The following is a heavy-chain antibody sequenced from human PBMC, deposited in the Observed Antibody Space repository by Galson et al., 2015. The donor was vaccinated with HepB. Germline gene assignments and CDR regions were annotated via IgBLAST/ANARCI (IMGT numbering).Heavy chain of an antibody. CDR3: APVGWGNAFDI. CDR1: GFTFSSYW. V-gene: IGHV3-74*01. J-gene: IGHJ3*02. Sequence: SLRLSCAASGFTFSSYWLHWVRQAPGKGLVWVSRINSDGSSTSYAGSVKGRFTISRDNAKNTLYLQMNSLRAEDTAVYYCAPVGWGNAFDIWGQGTMVTVSS. CDR2: INSDGSST. D-gene: IGHD3-16*01.